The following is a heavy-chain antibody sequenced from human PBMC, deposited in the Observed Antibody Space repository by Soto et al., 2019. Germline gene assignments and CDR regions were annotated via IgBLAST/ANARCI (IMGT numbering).Heavy chain of an antibody. D-gene: IGHD4-17*01. CDR2: INAGNGNT. J-gene: IGHJ1*01. Sequence: ASVKVSCKASGYTFTSYAMHWVRQAPGQRLEWMGWINAGNGNTKYSQKFQGRVTITRDTSASTAYMELSSLRSEDTAVYYCARDGDYGDFREYFQHWGQGTLVTVSS. CDR3: ARDGDYGDFREYFQH. V-gene: IGHV1-3*01. CDR1: GYTFTSYA.